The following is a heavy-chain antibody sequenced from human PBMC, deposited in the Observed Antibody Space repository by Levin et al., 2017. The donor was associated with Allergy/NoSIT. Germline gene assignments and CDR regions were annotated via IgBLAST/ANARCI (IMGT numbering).Heavy chain of an antibody. V-gene: IGHV3-23*01. Sequence: GGSLRLSCAASGFTFIGYAMTWVRQAPGKGLEWVSSINGVGGGTYYADSVKGRFTISRDNFKNTLHLQMNSLRAEDTAVYYCAKYYGSGIRWFGAWGQGTLVTVSP. J-gene: IGHJ5*02. CDR2: INGVGGGT. D-gene: IGHD3-10*01. CDR3: AKYYGSGIRWFGA. CDR1: GFTFIGYA.